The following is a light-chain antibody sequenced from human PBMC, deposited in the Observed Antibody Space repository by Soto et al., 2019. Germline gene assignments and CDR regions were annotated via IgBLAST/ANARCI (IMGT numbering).Light chain of an antibody. Sequence: VVMTQSPATLSVSPGERATLSCRASQSVTRNLAWYQHKPGQAPRLLIFGAYTRATGIPARFSGSGSGTDFTLTISSLQSEDVAVYYCQHYDNRPPYTFGQGTKLEIK. J-gene: IGKJ2*01. CDR1: QSVTRN. CDR3: QHYDNRPPYT. V-gene: IGKV3-15*01. CDR2: GAY.